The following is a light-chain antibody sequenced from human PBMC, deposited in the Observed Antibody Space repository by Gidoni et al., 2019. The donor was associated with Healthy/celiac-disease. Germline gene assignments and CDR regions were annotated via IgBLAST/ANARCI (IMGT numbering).Light chain of an antibody. CDR3: SSYTSSFYV. V-gene: IGLV2-14*03. J-gene: IGLJ1*01. CDR2: DVS. Sequence: QSALTQPASVSGSPGQSITISCTGTSSDVGGYNYVSWYQQHPGKAPKLMIYDVSNRPSGVSNRVSGSKSGNTASLTISGLQAEDEADYYCSSYTSSFYVFGTGTKVTVL. CDR1: SSDVGGYNY.